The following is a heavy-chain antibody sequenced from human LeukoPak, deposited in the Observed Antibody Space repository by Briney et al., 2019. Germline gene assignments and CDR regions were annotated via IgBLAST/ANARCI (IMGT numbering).Heavy chain of an antibody. CDR3: AKDSYYGSVPSGMDV. V-gene: IGHV3-30*18. CDR2: ISYDGSNK. D-gene: IGHD3-10*01. Sequence: XXSGFXFSSYGMHWVRQAPGKGLEWVAVISYDGSNKYYADSVKGRFTISRDNSKNTLYLQMNSLRAEDTAVYYCAKDSYYGSVPSGMDVWGKGTTVTVSS. CDR1: GFXFSSYG. J-gene: IGHJ6*04.